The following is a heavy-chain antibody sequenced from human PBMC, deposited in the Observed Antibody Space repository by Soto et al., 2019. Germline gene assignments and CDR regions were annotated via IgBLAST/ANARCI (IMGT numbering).Heavy chain of an antibody. Sequence: AGGSLRLSCAASGFTFSSYWMSWVRQAPGKGLEWVANIKQDGSEKYYVDSVKGRFTISRDNAKNSLYLQMNSLRAEDTAVYYCARVMTTVTTYWFDPWGQGTLVTVSS. D-gene: IGHD4-4*01. CDR1: GFTFSSYW. J-gene: IGHJ5*02. CDR3: ARVMTTVTTYWFDP. V-gene: IGHV3-7*03. CDR2: IKQDGSEK.